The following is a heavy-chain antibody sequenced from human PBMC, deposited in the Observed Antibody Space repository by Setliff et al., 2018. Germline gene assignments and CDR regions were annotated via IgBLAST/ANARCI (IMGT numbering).Heavy chain of an antibody. D-gene: IGHD3-10*01. Sequence: PSETLSLTCAVYGGSFSGYYWSGIRQPPGKGLEWMGEINHIGSTNYNPSLKSRVTISVDTSKNQFSLKLSSVTAADTAVYYCARGKGTWVLLRWFDPWGQGTLVTVSS. CDR3: ARGKGTWVLLRWFDP. J-gene: IGHJ5*02. CDR1: GGSFSGYY. CDR2: INHIGST. V-gene: IGHV4-34*01.